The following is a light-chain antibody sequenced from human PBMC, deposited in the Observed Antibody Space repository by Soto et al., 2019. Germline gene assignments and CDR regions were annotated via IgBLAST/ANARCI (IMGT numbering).Light chain of an antibody. CDR2: DAS. J-gene: IGKJ1*01. Sequence: EIVMTQSPATLSVSPGERASLSCRASQSVSSNLAWYQQRPGQAPSLLIYDASTRATGFPARFSGRGSGTEFTLTISSLQSEDCAVYYCQQYHHSPWTFGQGTKVEIK. V-gene: IGKV3-15*01. CDR3: QQYHHSPWT. CDR1: QSVSSN.